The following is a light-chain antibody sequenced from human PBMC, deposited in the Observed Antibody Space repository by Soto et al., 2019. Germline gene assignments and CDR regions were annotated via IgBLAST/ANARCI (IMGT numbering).Light chain of an antibody. J-gene: IGLJ1*01. V-gene: IGLV2-23*01. CDR2: EGT. CDR1: TSDVGGYNL. CDR3: CSYASSSSDV. Sequence: QSALTQPASVSGSPGQSITISCSGTTSDVGGYNLVSWYQQHTAKAPKLLIYEGTQRPSGVSSRFSGSKSGNTASLTISGLHAEDEADYYCCSYASSSSDVFGTGTKLTVL.